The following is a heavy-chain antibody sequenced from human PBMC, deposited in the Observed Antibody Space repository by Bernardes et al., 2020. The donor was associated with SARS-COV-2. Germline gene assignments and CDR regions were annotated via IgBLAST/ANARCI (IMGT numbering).Heavy chain of an antibody. CDR3: ARDQWSPDYYYGLDV. Sequence: GGSLRLSCAASGFTFSDHYMDWVRQAPGKGLEWVGRIRCKGDSYTTEYSASVKVRFTISRDDDKHSVYLQMNSLKIEDTSVYYCARDQWSPDYYYGLDVWGQGTKVTVS. V-gene: IGHV3-72*01. CDR1: GFTFSDHY. J-gene: IGHJ6*02. D-gene: IGHD3-3*01. CDR2: IRCKGDSYTT.